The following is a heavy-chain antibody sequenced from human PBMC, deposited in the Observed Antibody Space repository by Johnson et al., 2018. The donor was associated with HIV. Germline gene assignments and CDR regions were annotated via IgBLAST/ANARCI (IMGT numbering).Heavy chain of an antibody. CDR2: IWYAGSNQ. CDR1: GFTFSSYG. J-gene: IGHJ3*02. V-gene: IGHV3-33*01. D-gene: IGHD1-26*01. Sequence: QVQLVESGGGVVQPGRSLRLSCAASGFTFSSYGMHWVRQAPGKGLARVPVIWYAGSNQYYADSVQGRFPIPRDNAKNSLYLQMNSLRAEDTAVYYCARDQFRKGWDQLGVDAFDIWGQGTMVTVSS. CDR3: ARDQFRKGWDQLGVDAFDI.